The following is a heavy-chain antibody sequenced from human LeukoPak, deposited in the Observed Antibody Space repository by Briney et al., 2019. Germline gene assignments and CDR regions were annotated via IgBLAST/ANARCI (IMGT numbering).Heavy chain of an antibody. J-gene: IGHJ4*02. CDR1: GYTLTELS. D-gene: IGHD1-14*01. CDR3: ATYLRNPGDY. CDR2: FDPEDGET. Sequence: GASVKVTFQVSGYTLTELSMHGVRQAPGKGLEWMGGFDPEDGETIYAQKFQGRVTMTEDTSTDTAYMELSSLRSEDTAVYYCATYLRNPGDYWGQGTLVTVSS. V-gene: IGHV1-24*01.